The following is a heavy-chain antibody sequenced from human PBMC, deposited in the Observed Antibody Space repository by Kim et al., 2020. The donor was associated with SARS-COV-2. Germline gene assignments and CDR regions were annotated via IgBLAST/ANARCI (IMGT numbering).Heavy chain of an antibody. V-gene: IGHV4-59*01. D-gene: IGHD6-13*01. J-gene: IGHJ6*02. Sequence: ALMSRVTISVDTSKNRFSLKLSSVTAADTAVYYCAAAAGDDYYYYGMDVWGQGTPVTVSS. CDR3: AAAAGDDYYYYGMDV.